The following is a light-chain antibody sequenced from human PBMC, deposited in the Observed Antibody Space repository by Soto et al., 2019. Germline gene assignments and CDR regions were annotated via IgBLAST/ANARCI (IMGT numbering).Light chain of an antibody. J-gene: IGLJ2*01. CDR2: NVD. CDR3: GSYADSSTVV. Sequence: QSALTQVASVSASPGQSITISCTGTSSDVGGHNYVSWYQQHPGKAPKLMIYNVDYRPSGVSNRFSGSKSGNTASLTISGLQAEDEANYYCGSYADSSTVVFGGGTKVTAL. CDR1: SSDVGGHNY. V-gene: IGLV2-14*03.